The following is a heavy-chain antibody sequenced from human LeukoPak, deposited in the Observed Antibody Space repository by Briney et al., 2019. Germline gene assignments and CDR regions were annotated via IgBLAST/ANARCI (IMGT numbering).Heavy chain of an antibody. CDR3: ATDAVGDSWSDY. CDR1: GFSFSSYW. V-gene: IGHV3-7*01. Sequence: AGGSLRLSCLAPGFSFSSYWMNWVRQAQGKGPEWLANIKQDGSQTYYVDSVKGRFTISRDNAKNSLYLQMNSLRAGDTAVYYCATDAVGDSWSDYWGQGTLVTVSS. J-gene: IGHJ4*02. D-gene: IGHD6-13*01. CDR2: IKQDGSQT.